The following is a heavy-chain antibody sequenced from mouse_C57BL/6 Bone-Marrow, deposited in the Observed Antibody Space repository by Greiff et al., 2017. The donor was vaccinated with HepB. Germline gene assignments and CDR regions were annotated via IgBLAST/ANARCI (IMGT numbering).Heavy chain of an antibody. D-gene: IGHD1-1*01. CDR1: GFSLTSYG. Sequence: VQGVESGPGLVAPSQSLSITCTVSGFSLTSYGVDWVRQPPGKGLEWLGVIWGGGSTNYNSALMSRLSISKDNSKSQVFLKMNSLQTDDTAMYYCAKHAPWGYGSSYWYFDVWGTGTTVTVSS. CDR3: AKHAPWGYGSSYWYFDV. CDR2: IWGGGST. V-gene: IGHV2-9*01. J-gene: IGHJ1*03.